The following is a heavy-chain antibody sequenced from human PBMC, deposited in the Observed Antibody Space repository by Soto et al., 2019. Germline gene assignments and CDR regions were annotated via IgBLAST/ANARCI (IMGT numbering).Heavy chain of an antibody. V-gene: IGHV1-69*02. CDR1: GGTFSSYT. CDR3: ARGYCSSTSCLSSFDP. D-gene: IGHD2-2*01. Sequence: SVKVSCKASGGTFSSYTISWVRQAPGQGLEWMGRIIPILGIANYAQKFQGRVTITADKSTSTAYMELSSLRSEDTAVYYCARGYCSSTSCLSSFDPWGQGTLVTVSS. CDR2: IIPILGIA. J-gene: IGHJ5*02.